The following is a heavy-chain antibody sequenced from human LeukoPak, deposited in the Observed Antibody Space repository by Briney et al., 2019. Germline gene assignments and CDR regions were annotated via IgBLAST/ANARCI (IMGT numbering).Heavy chain of an antibody. CDR1: GYSLSSGYY. J-gene: IGHJ4*02. Sequence: SETLSLTCAVSGYSLSSGYYWGWIRQPPGEGLEWIGSIYHSGSTYYNPSLKSRVTISVDTSKNQFSLKLSSVTAADTAVYYCARRSGYSYGYDYWGQGTLVTVSS. CDR2: IYHSGST. CDR3: ARRSGYSYGYDY. D-gene: IGHD5-18*01. V-gene: IGHV4-38-2*01.